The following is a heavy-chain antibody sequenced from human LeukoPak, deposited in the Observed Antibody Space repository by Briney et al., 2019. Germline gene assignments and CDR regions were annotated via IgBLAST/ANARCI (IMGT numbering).Heavy chain of an antibody. CDR1: GGSISSGDYY. J-gene: IGHJ4*02. D-gene: IGHD3-10*01. Sequence: SQTLSLTCTVSGGSISSGDYYWSWIRQPPGKGLEWLAYIYYSGSTYYNPSRKIQVTISVDTSKNPFAPKLSSVTAADTAVYYCARDDVVYGSGGGAEYYFDYWGQGTLVTVSS. CDR2: IYYSGST. V-gene: IGHV4-30-4*08. CDR3: ARDDVVYGSGGGAEYYFDY.